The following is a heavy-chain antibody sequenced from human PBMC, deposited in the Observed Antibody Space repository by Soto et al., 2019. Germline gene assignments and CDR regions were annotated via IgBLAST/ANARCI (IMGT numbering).Heavy chain of an antibody. Sequence: PGGSLRLSCAASGFNFSSYAMSWVRQAPGKGLEWVSAISGSGGSTYYADSVKGRFTISRDSSKNTLYLQMNSLKAEDTAVYYCVRSTYFSDSSGYTRCFDYWGQGTLVTVYS. D-gene: IGHD3-22*01. CDR1: GFNFSSYA. V-gene: IGHV3-23*01. CDR2: ISGSGGST. J-gene: IGHJ4*02. CDR3: VRSTYFSDSSGYTRCFDY.